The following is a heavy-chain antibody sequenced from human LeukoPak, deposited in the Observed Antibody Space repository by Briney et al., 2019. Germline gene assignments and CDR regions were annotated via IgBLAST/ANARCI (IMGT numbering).Heavy chain of an antibody. D-gene: IGHD6-13*01. CDR2: IYYSGNT. J-gene: IGHJ4*02. Sequence: SETLSLTCTVSGGSISSSFYYWGWIRQPPGKGLEWIGSIYYSGNTYYNPSLKSRVTISVDTSKNQFSLKLSSVTAADTAVYYCARVGQLAFDYWGQGTLVTVSS. V-gene: IGHV4-39*07. CDR1: GGSISSSFYY. CDR3: ARVGQLAFDY.